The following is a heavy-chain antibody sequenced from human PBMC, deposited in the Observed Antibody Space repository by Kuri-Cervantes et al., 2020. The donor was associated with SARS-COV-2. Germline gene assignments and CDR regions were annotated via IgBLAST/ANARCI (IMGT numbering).Heavy chain of an antibody. CDR3: ARGGAIFDY. D-gene: IGHD1-26*01. CDR2: IYYSVST. CDR1: GGSISSYY. V-gene: IGHV4-59*12. Sequence: GSLRLSCTVSGGSISSYYWSWIRQPPGKGLEWIGYIYYSVSTNYNPSLKSRVTISVGTSKNQFSLKLSSVTAADTAVYYCARGGAIFDYWGQGTLVTVSS. J-gene: IGHJ4*02.